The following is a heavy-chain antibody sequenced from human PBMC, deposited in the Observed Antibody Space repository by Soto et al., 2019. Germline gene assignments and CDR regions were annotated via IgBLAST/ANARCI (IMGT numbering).Heavy chain of an antibody. V-gene: IGHV3-9*01. Sequence: EVQLVESGGGLVQPGRSLRLSCAASGFTFDDYAMHWVRQAPGKGLEWVSGISWSSGSIGYADSVKGRFTISRDNAKNSLYLQMNSLRAEDTALYYCAKDMVVPESGGMDVWGQGTTVTVSS. J-gene: IGHJ6*02. CDR3: AKDMVVPESGGMDV. CDR2: ISWSSGSI. D-gene: IGHD2-15*01. CDR1: GFTFDDYA.